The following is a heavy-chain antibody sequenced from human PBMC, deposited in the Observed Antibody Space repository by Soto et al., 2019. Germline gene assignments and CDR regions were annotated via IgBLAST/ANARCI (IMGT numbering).Heavy chain of an antibody. Sequence: PGGSLRLSCAASGFTLSSHAMSWPRPAPGKGLEWVSAISGSGGSTYYADSVKGRFTISRDNSKNTLYLQMNSLRAEDTAVYYCAKENSRSYYNWFDTWGQGTLVTVSS. D-gene: IGHD1-26*01. J-gene: IGHJ5*02. CDR2: ISGSGGST. V-gene: IGHV3-23*01. CDR1: GFTLSSHA. CDR3: AKENSRSYYNWFDT.